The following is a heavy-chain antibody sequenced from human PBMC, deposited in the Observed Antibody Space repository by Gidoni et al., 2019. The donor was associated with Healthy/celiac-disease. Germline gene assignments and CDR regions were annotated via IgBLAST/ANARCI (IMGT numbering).Heavy chain of an antibody. CDR1: GFTFDDYA. CDR2: ISWNSGSI. J-gene: IGHJ4*02. Sequence: EVQLVEYGGGLVQPGRSLRLSCAASGFTFDDYAMHWVRQAPGKGLEWFSVISWNSGSIGYADSVKGLFTISRDNAKNSLYLQMNSLRAEDTALYYCAKAIFEDYYDSSGYYDYWGQGTLVTVSS. V-gene: IGHV3-9*01. D-gene: IGHD3-22*01. CDR3: AKAIFEDYYDSSGYYDY.